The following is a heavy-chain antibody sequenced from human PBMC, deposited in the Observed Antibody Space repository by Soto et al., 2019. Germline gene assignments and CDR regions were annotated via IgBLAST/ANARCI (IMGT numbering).Heavy chain of an antibody. D-gene: IGHD6-6*01. CDR2: ISGSGGST. CDR1: GFTFSSYA. J-gene: IGHJ6*02. V-gene: IGHV3-23*01. CDR3: ARDRGRGTRYNNSSRLYYYYGMDV. Sequence: PGGSLRLSCAASGFTFSSYAMSWVRQAPGKGLEWVSSISGSGGSTYYADSVKGRFTISRDNAKNSLYLQMNSLRDEDTAVYYCARDRGRGTRYNNSSRLYYYYGMDVWGQGTTVTVSS.